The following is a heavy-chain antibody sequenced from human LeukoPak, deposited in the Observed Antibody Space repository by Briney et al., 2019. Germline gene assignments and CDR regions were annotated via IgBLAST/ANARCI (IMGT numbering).Heavy chain of an antibody. CDR3: ARANCGGDCFPYYFDY. J-gene: IGHJ4*02. CDR2: IYSGGST. D-gene: IGHD2-21*02. CDR1: EFTVSSNY. Sequence: PGGSLRLSCAASEFTVSSNYMSWVRQAPGKGLEWVSVIYSGGSTYYADSVKGRFIISRDNSNNTLYLQMNSLRAEDTAVYYCARANCGGDCFPYYFDYWGQGTLVTVSS. V-gene: IGHV3-66*01.